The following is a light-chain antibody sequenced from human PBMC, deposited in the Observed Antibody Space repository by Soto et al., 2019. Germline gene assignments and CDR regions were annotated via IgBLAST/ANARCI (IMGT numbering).Light chain of an antibody. Sequence: DIQLTQSPSSLSASVGDKVSIFCRASQSIDSYLNWYQQKAGKAPKLLIYDAFNLHSGVPSRFSGSGSGTHFTLTFKTLQPEDFATYYCQQSYSKPRITFGQGTRLEIK. CDR2: DAF. CDR3: QQSYSKPRIT. CDR1: QSIDSY. V-gene: IGKV1-39*01. J-gene: IGKJ5*01.